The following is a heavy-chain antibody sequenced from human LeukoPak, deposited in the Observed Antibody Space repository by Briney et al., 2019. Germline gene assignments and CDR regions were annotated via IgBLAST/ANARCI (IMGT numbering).Heavy chain of an antibody. CDR1: GYTFTGYY. Sequence: ASVKVSCKASGYTFTGYYMHWVRQAPGQGLEWMGRINPNSGGTNYAQKFQGRVTMTRDTSISTAYMELGRLRSDDTAVYYCARGGETPWAPLLYYYYYGMDVWGQGTTVTVSS. D-gene: IGHD1-26*01. CDR2: INPNSGGT. CDR3: ARGGETPWAPLLYYYYYGMDV. J-gene: IGHJ6*02. V-gene: IGHV1-2*06.